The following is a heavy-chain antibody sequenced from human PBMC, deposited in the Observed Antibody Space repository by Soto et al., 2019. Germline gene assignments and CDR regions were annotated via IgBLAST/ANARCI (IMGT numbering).Heavy chain of an antibody. CDR1: GGSIRGYF. J-gene: IGHJ6*02. CDR3: ARDRKLVIPGNYYYYGMDV. D-gene: IGHD3-10*01. CDR2: ISYSGTV. V-gene: IGHV4-59*12. Sequence: SETLSLTCSVSGGSIRGYFWTWVRQPPGKGLEWIGYISYSGTVNYNSSLKSRVTISLDTSRNHFSLKLTSVTTADTGVYFCARDRKLVIPGNYYYYGMDVWGQGTTVTVSS.